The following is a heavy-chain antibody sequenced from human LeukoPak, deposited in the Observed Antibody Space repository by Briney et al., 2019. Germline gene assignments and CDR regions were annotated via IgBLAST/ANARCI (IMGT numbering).Heavy chain of an antibody. CDR3: ARVVSDDYGDYQDY. J-gene: IGHJ4*02. V-gene: IGHV4-38-2*02. CDR2: IYHSGST. CDR1: GFTFSSYW. Sequence: GSLRLSCTASGFTFSSYWMSWVRQAPGKGLEWIGSIYHSGSTYYNPSLKSRVTISVDTSKNQFSLKLSSVTAADTAVYYCARVVSDDYGDYQDYWGQGTLVTVSS. D-gene: IGHD4-17*01.